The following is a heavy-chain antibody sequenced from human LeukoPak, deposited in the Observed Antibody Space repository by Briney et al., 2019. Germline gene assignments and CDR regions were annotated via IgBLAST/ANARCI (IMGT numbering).Heavy chain of an antibody. CDR1: GGSFSTYY. V-gene: IGHV4-34*01. CDR3: ARQLYGSDY. D-gene: IGHD4-17*01. CDR2: VNHSGYT. J-gene: IGHJ4*02. Sequence: SETLSLTCDVSGGSFSTYYWSWIRQSPEKGLEWIGEVNHSGYTNYNPSLKGRVTISVDPSKNQLSLKLSSVTAADTAVYYCARQLYGSDYWGQGTLVTVSS.